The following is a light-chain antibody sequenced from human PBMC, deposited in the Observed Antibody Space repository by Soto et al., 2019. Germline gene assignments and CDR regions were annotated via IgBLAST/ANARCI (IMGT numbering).Light chain of an antibody. V-gene: IGLV1-44*01. CDR3: GAWDGRLNNVL. J-gene: IGLJ2*01. CDR1: GSSIGTNT. Sequence: QSALTHPPSASGTPRQRVTISCSGSGSSIGTNTVNWYRQLPGTAPKLLIYGNNQRPSGVPDRFSGSKSGTSASLAISGLQSEDEADYYCGAWDGRLNNVLFGGGTKVTVL. CDR2: GNN.